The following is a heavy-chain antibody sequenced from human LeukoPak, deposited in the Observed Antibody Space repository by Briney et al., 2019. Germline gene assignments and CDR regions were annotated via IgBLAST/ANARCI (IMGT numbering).Heavy chain of an antibody. D-gene: IGHD2/OR15-2a*01. J-gene: IGHJ6*02. CDR3: AKGGSTNFYYGDV. V-gene: IGHV4-59*01. Sequence: SQTLSLTCSVSGGSMTNLYWTWIRQPPGKGLEWIGDIYDSGSTRYNTSLESRVTISVDTSKNQFSLKLSSVTAADTAVYYCAKGGSTNFYYGDVWGQGTTVTVSS. CDR1: GGSMTNLY. CDR2: IYDSGST.